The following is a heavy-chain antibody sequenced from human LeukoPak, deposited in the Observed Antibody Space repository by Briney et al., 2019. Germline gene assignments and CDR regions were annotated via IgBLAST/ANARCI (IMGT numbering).Heavy chain of an antibody. J-gene: IGHJ4*02. V-gene: IGHV3-30*02. CDR1: GFTFRNYG. CDR2: IRYDGSHK. CDR3: AKDLGSGYYY. D-gene: IGHD3-3*01. Sequence: GGSLRLSCAASGFTFRNYGMHWVRQAPGKGLEWVAFIRYDGSHKYYADSVKGRFTISRDNSKNTLYLQMNSLRAEDTAVYYCAKDLGSGYYYWGQGTLVTVSS.